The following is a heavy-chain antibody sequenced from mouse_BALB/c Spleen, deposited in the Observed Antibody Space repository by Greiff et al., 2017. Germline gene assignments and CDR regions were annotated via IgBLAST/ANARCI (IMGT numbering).Heavy chain of an antibody. CDR3: ARDLSGRGGFDY. J-gene: IGHJ2*01. V-gene: IGHV7-3*02. CDR2: IRNKANGYTT. CDR1: GFTFTDYY. D-gene: IGHD1-3*01. Sequence: EVKLVESGGGLVQPGGSLRLSCATSGFTFTDYYMSWVRQPPGKALEWLGFIRNKANGYTTEYSASVKGRFTISRDNSQSILYLQMNTLRAEDSATYYCARDLSGRGGFDYWGQGTTLTVSS.